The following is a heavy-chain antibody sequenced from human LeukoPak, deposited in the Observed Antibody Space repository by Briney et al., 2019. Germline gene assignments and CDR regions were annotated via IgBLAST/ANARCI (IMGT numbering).Heavy chain of an antibody. D-gene: IGHD6-13*01. CDR3: ARFSIAAAGTDY. CDR1: GFSFSSYG. J-gene: IGHJ4*02. CDR2: IWSHGNRK. Sequence: PGGSLRLSCIPSGFSFSSYGMHWVRQAPGKGLEWVAVIWSHGNRKHHSDSVEGRFAISRDNSKNILYLQMNSLRAEDTAVYYCARFSIAAAGTDYWGQGTLVTVSS. V-gene: IGHV3-33*01.